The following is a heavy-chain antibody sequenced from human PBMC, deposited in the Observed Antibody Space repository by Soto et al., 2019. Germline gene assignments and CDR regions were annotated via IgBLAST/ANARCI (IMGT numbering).Heavy chain of an antibody. J-gene: IGHJ5*02. D-gene: IGHD5-18*01. Sequence: SVKVSCKASGGTFSSYAISWVRQAPGQGLEWMGGIIPIFGTANYAQKFQGRVTITADESTSTAYMELSSLRSEDTAVYYCAREGPAMALAWFDPWGQGTLVTVSS. CDR2: IIPIFGTA. V-gene: IGHV1-69*13. CDR1: GGTFSSYA. CDR3: AREGPAMALAWFDP.